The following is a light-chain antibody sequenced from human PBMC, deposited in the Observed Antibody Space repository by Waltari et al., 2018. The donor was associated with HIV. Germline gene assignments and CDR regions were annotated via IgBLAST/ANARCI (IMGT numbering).Light chain of an antibody. CDR1: SSHIGAGYD. V-gene: IGLV1-40*01. J-gene: IGLJ3*02. Sequence: QSALTQPPSVSGAPGQRVTISCTGSSSHIGAGYDVHWYQQVPGTAPKLPIYGNSNRPSVFPDGFAGSKSGTSASLAVTGLQAEDEADYYCQSYDSSLSGGVFGGGTKLTVL. CDR3: QSYDSSLSGGV. CDR2: GNS.